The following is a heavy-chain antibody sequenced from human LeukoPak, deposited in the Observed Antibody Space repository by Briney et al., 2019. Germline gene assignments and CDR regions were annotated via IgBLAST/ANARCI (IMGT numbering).Heavy chain of an antibody. CDR1: GFTFSSYA. V-gene: IGHV3-30*04. D-gene: IGHD2-2*01. J-gene: IGHJ3*02. Sequence: GGSLRLSYAASGFTFSSYAMHWVRQAPGKGLEWVAVISYDGSNKYYADSVKGRFTISRDNSKNTLYLQMNSLRAEDTAVYYCATPMSSRGAFDIWGQGTMVTVSS. CDR3: ATPMSSRGAFDI. CDR2: ISYDGSNK.